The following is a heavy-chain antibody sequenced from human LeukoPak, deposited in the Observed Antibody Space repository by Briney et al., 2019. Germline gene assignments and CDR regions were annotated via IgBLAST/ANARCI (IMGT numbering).Heavy chain of an antibody. CDR3: ARRGVRGVIGLEH. V-gene: IGHV3-21*01. CDR2: ISSSSSYI. D-gene: IGHD3-10*01. CDR1: GFTFSSHS. Sequence: GASPTLSRAASGFTFSSHSMDWVSQDRGKGLEWVSSISSSSSYIYYADSVKGRFTISRDNAKNSLYPQMNSLRAEDTAVYYCARRGVRGVIGLEHWGQGTLVTASS. J-gene: IGHJ1*01.